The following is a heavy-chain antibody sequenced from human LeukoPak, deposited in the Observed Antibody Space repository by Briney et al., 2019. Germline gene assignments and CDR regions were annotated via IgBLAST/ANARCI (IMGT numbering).Heavy chain of an antibody. CDR2: ISGDGTDK. V-gene: IGHV3-23*01. D-gene: IGHD2-15*01. Sequence: GGSLRLSCAASGLTFRNYAMTWVRQAPGKGLEWVSTISGDGTDKYFADSVKGRFTISRDNSKSTVSLQMNSLRVEDMAVYYCAKGGHYSFFDYWGQGTLVTVSS. J-gene: IGHJ4*02. CDR1: GLTFRNYA. CDR3: AKGGHYSFFDY.